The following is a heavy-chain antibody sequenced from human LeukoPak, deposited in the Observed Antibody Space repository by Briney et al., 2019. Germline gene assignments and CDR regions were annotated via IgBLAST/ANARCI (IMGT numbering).Heavy chain of an antibody. V-gene: IGHV4-39*01. J-gene: IGHJ4*02. CDR3: ARTGRDGYNLFDY. Sequence: SETLTLTCTVSGGSISSSSYYWGWIRQPPGKGLEWIGSIYYSGSTYYNPSLKSRVTISVDTSKSQFSLKLSSVTAADTAVYYCARTGRDGYNLFDYWGQGTLVTVSS. CDR2: IYYSGST. D-gene: IGHD5-24*01. CDR1: GGSISSSSYY.